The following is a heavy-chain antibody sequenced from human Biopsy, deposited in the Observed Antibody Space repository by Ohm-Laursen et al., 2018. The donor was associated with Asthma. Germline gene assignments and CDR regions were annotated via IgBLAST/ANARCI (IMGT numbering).Heavy chain of an antibody. CDR3: ASQSSGPDFWSGYYFFDY. J-gene: IGHJ4*02. CDR1: GFTFSSYG. Sequence: SLRLSCAASGFTFSSYGMHWVRQAPGKGLEWVAVISYDGSNKYYADSVKGRFTISRDNSKNTLYLQMNSLRAEDTAVYYCASQSSGPDFWSGYYFFDYWGQGTLVTVSS. V-gene: IGHV3-30*03. D-gene: IGHD3-3*01. CDR2: ISYDGSNK.